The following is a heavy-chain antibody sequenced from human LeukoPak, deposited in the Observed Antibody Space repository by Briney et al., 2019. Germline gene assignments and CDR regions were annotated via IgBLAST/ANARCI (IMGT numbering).Heavy chain of an antibody. V-gene: IGHV4-34*01. CDR1: GGSFSGYY. Sequence: SETLSLTCAVYGGSFSGYYWSWIRQPPGKGLEWIGEINHSGSTNYNPSLKSRVTISVDTSKNQFSLKLSSVTAADTAVYYCARVDYRGFTGYFDYWGQGTLVTVSS. CDR3: ARVDYRGFTGYFDY. D-gene: IGHD1-26*01. CDR2: INHSGST. J-gene: IGHJ4*02.